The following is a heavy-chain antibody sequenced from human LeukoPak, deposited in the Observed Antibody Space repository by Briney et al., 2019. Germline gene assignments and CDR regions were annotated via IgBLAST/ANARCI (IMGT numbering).Heavy chain of an antibody. Sequence: PSETLSLTCAVYGGSFSGYYWSWIRHPPGKGLEWIGEINHSGSTNYNPSLKSRVTISVDTSKNQFSLKLSSVTAADTAVYYCARGGDMVRGVIPLDYWGQGTLVTVSS. J-gene: IGHJ4*02. V-gene: IGHV4-34*01. CDR2: INHSGST. D-gene: IGHD3-10*01. CDR3: ARGGDMVRGVIPLDY. CDR1: GGSFSGYY.